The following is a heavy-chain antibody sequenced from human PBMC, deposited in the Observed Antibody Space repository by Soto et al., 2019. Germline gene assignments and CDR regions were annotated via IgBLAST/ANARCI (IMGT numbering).Heavy chain of an antibody. CDR3: TTEMRHSSGWYGAFDI. V-gene: IGHV3-15*01. CDR2: IKIQTDGGAT. Sequence: GGSLRLSCAASGFTFSYAWMDGVRQAPGKGLEWVGRIKIQTDGGATDYPAPVRDRFTISRDDSKNTLFLQMNSLKTEDTAVYYCTTEMRHSSGWYGAFDIWGQGTMVTVSS. J-gene: IGHJ3*02. CDR1: GFTFSYAW. D-gene: IGHD6-19*01.